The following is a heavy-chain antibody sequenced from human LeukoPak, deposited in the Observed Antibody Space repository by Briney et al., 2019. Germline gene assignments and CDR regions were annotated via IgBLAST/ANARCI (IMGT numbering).Heavy chain of an antibody. CDR1: GLTVSRDY. J-gene: IGHJ3*02. D-gene: IGHD5-12*01. V-gene: IGHV3-66*04. Sequence: GGSLRLSCAASGLTVSRDYMSWVRQAPGKGLEWVSIIYSGGSIYYADSVKGRFIISRDTSKNTLYLQMNSLRAEDTAVYYCARQRDTVGASGGFDIWGQGTMVTVSS. CDR2: IYSGGSI. CDR3: ARQRDTVGASGGFDI.